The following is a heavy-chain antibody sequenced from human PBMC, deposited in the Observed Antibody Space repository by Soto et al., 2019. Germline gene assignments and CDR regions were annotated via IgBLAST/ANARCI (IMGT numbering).Heavy chain of an antibody. CDR2: IKQDGSEK. Sequence: GGSLRLSCAASKFTFSDYWMSWVRQAPGKGLEWVANIKQDGSEKYYVDSVKGRFTISRDNAKNSVYLQMNSLRAEDTAVYYCARLGSGWYFHFDYWGQGTLVTVSS. J-gene: IGHJ4*02. CDR3: ARLGSGWYFHFDY. D-gene: IGHD6-19*01. CDR1: KFTFSDYW. V-gene: IGHV3-7*05.